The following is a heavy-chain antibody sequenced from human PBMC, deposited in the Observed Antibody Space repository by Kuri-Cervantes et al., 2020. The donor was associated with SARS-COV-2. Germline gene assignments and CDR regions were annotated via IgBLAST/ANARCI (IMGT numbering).Heavy chain of an antibody. J-gene: IGHJ6*02. CDR1: GFTFSSYG. CDR3: AREPITVTTNDYYYYGMDV. V-gene: IGHV3-33*08. Sequence: GESLKISCAASGFTFSSYGMHWVRQAPGKGLEWVAVIWYDGSNKYYADSVKGRFTISRDNSKNTLYLQMNSLRAEDTAAYYCAREPITVTTNDYYYYGMDVWGQGTTVTVSS. D-gene: IGHD4-11*01. CDR2: IWYDGSNK.